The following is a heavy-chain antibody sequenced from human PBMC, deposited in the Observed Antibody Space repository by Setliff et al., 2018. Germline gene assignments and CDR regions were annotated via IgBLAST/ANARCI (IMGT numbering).Heavy chain of an antibody. CDR2: ISPKSGGT. CDR1: GYTFTTYA. Sequence: GASVKVSCKASGYTFTTYAITWMRQAPGQGLEYMGWISPKSGGTNYGRKFQDRVTMTIDTSTSTIYMELRSLRSDDTAVYYCARGEHIVSGDFYHYIDVWGKGTTVTVSS. J-gene: IGHJ6*03. CDR3: ARGEHIVSGDFYHYIDV. V-gene: IGHV1-18*01. D-gene: IGHD2-15*01.